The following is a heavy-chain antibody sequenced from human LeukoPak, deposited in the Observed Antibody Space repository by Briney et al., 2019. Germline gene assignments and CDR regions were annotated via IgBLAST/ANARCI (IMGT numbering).Heavy chain of an antibody. CDR2: IYSGGST. V-gene: IGHV3-53*01. CDR3: ARGEMATLSR. J-gene: IGHJ4*02. Sequence: GGSLRLSCAASGFTVSSNYMSWVRQAPGKGLEWVSVIYSGGSTYYADSVKGRFTISRDNSKDTLYLQTNSLRAEDTAVYYCARGEMATLSRWGQGTLVTVSS. CDR1: GFTVSSNY. D-gene: IGHD5-24*01.